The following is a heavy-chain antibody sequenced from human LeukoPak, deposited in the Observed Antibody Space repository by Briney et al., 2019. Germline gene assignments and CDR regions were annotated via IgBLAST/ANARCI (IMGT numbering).Heavy chain of an antibody. D-gene: IGHD2-21*02. V-gene: IGHV3-23*01. CDR3: AKHPFGGVVTAIPLSPFDY. CDR2: ISGSGGST. J-gene: IGHJ4*02. Sequence: PGGSLRLSCAASGFTFSSYAMSWVRQAPGKGLEWVSAISGSGGSTYYADSVKGRFTISRDNSKNTLYLQMNSLRAEDTAVYYCAKHPFGGVVTAIPLSPFDYWGQGTLVTVSS. CDR1: GFTFSSYA.